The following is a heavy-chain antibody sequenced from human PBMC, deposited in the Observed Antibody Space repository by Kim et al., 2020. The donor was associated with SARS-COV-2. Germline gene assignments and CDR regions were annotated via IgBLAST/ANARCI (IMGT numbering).Heavy chain of an antibody. V-gene: IGHV4-59*01. J-gene: IGHJ6*02. D-gene: IGHD3-3*01. CDR3: ARAGGGITIFGVVDPYYYYYGMDV. CDR1: GGSISSYY. Sequence: SETLSLTCTVSGGSISSYYWSWIRQPPGKGLEWIGYIYYSGSTNYNPSLKSRVTISVDTSKNQFSLKLSSVTAADTAVYYCARAGGGITIFGVVDPYYYYYGMDVWGQATTVNVSS. CDR2: IYYSGST.